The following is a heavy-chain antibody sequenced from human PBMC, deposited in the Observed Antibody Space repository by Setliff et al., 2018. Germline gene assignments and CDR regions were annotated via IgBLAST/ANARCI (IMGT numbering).Heavy chain of an antibody. CDR2: ITTYNGDT. V-gene: IGHV1-18*01. CDR1: GYTFTNYG. J-gene: IGHJ4*02. CDR3: ARGGQLAPFDY. Sequence: RASVKVSCKASGYTFTNYGISWVRQAPGQGLAWMGWITTYNGDTNYAQKLQGRVTMTTDTSTSTAYMELRSLRSDDTAVYYCARGGQLAPFDYWGQGTLVTVS.